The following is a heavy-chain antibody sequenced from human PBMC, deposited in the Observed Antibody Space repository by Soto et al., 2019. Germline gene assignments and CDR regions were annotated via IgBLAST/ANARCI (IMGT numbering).Heavy chain of an antibody. J-gene: IGHJ6*02. CDR3: ARDQAAYYYGMDG. Sequence: QVQLQESGPGLVKPSQTLSLTCTVSGGSISSGGYYWSWIRQHPGKGLEWIGYIYYSGSTYYNPSLKSRVTISVDTSKNECSLKLSSVTAADTAVYYCARDQAAYYYGMDGWGQGTTVTVSS. D-gene: IGHD6-25*01. V-gene: IGHV4-31*03. CDR2: IYYSGST. CDR1: GGSISSGGYY.